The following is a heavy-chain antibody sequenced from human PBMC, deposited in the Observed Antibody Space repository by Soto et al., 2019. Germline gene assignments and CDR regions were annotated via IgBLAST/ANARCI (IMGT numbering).Heavy chain of an antibody. CDR1: GESFSDYF. V-gene: IGHV4-34*01. Sequence: QVQLQQWGAGLLKPSETLSLTCAVYGESFSDYFWSWIRQPPGKGLEWIGEINHSGSTNYNPSRKSRVTISVDTSKNQFSLKVSSVTAADTAVYYCARAAGSFDYWGQGTLVTVSS. J-gene: IGHJ4*02. CDR3: ARAAGSFDY. CDR2: INHSGST. D-gene: IGHD3-10*01.